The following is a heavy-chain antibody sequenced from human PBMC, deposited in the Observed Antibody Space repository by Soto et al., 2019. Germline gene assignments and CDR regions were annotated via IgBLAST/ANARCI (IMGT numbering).Heavy chain of an antibody. J-gene: IGHJ4*02. D-gene: IGHD2-15*01. Sequence: PGESLKISREASGYFFTHFWIGWVRQMPGKGLEWMGYVYPGDPDIRYSPSFRGQVTISADKSISTAYLQWSSLRASDSGMYYCARGGACNSGSCSVDIWGKGSLGTVSS. V-gene: IGHV5-51*01. CDR2: VYPGDPDI. CDR3: ARGGACNSGSCSVDI. CDR1: GYFFTHFW.